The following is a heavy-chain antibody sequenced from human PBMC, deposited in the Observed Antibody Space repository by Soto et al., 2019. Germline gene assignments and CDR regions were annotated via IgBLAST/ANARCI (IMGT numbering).Heavy chain of an antibody. CDR1: GGSISSGGYY. D-gene: IGHD3-22*01. Sequence: PSETLSLTCTVSGGSISSGGYYWSWIRQHPGKGLEWIGYIYYSGSTYYNPSLKSRVTISVDTSKNQFSLKLSSVTAADTAVYYCARDRPNSSGFGTYWGQGTLVTVSS. V-gene: IGHV4-31*03. CDR3: ARDRPNSSGFGTY. CDR2: IYYSGST. J-gene: IGHJ4*02.